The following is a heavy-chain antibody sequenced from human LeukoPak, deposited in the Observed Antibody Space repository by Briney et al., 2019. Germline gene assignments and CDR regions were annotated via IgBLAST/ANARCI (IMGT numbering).Heavy chain of an antibody. D-gene: IGHD3-10*01. CDR3: ATSLAFGAFDI. CDR1: GYTLTELS. CDR2: FDPEDGET. Sequence: ASVKVSCKVSGYTLTELSMQWVRQAPGKGREWMGGFDPEDGETIYAQKFQGRVTMTEDTPTDTPYMELSSLRSEDTAVYYCATSLAFGAFDIWGQGKMVTVSS. J-gene: IGHJ3*02. V-gene: IGHV1-24*01.